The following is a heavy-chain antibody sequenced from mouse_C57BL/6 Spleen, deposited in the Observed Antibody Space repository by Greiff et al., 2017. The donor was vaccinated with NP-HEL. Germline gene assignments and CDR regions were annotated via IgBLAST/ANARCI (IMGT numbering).Heavy chain of an antibody. D-gene: IGHD1-1*01. CDR3: ARRYYYAVYYFDY. Sequence: EVQLQQSGPELVKPGASVKISCKASGYTFTDYYMNWVKQSHGKSLEWIGDINPNNGGTSYNQKFKGKATLTVDKSSSTAYMELRSLTSEDSAVYYCARRYYYAVYYFDYWGQGTTLTVSS. V-gene: IGHV1-26*01. J-gene: IGHJ2*01. CDR1: GYTFTDYY. CDR2: INPNNGGT.